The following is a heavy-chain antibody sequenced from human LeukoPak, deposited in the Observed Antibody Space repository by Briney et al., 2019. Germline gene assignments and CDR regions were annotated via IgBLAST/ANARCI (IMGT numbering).Heavy chain of an antibody. J-gene: IGHJ4*02. CDR1: GYSISSGYY. CDR2: IYHSGST. D-gene: IGHD3-16*02. CDR3: ARHEYHDFLWGTYLTYFDS. Sequence: SETLSLTCTVSGYSISSGYYWGWIRQPPGKGLEWIGSIYHSGSTYYNPSLRSRVTISVDTSKNQFSLKLSSVTAADTAVYYCARHEYHDFLWGTYLTYFDSWGQGTLVTVSS. V-gene: IGHV4-38-2*02.